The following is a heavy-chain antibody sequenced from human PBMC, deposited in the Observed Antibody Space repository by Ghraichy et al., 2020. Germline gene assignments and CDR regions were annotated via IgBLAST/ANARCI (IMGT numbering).Heavy chain of an antibody. J-gene: IGHJ4*02. CDR2: ISSSSSYI. D-gene: IGHD5-24*01. Sequence: GESLNISCAASGFTFSSYSMNWVRQAPGKGLEWVSSISSSSSYIYYADSVKGRFTISRDNAKNSLYLQMNSLRAEDTAVYYCARSRFRDGYNYFDYWGQGTLVTVSS. CDR1: GFTFSSYS. V-gene: IGHV3-21*01. CDR3: ARSRFRDGYNYFDY.